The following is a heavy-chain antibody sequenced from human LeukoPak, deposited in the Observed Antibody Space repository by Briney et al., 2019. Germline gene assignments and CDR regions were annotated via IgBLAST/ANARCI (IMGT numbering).Heavy chain of an antibody. J-gene: IGHJ4*02. V-gene: IGHV1-69*04. CDR2: IIPILGIA. D-gene: IGHD3-22*01. CDR1: GGTFSSYA. Sequence: SVKVSCKASGGTFSSYAICWVRQAPGQGLEWMGRIIPILGIANYAQKFQGRVTITADKSTSTAYMELSSLRSEDTAVYYCARDGGTDYYDSSGYYSLDYWGQGTLVTVSS. CDR3: ARDGGTDYYDSSGYYSLDY.